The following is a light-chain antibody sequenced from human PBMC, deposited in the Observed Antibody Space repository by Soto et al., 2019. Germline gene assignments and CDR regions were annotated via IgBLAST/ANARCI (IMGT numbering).Light chain of an antibody. J-gene: IGKJ5*01. CDR1: QSVSSY. CDR3: QQRSNWPPIT. V-gene: IGKV3-11*01. CDR2: DAS. Sequence: EIVLTQSPATLSLSPGERATLSCRASQSVSSYLTWYQQKPGQAPRLLIYDASNRATDIPVRFSGSGSGTDFTLTISSLEPEDFAVYYCQQRSNWPPITFGQGTLLEIK.